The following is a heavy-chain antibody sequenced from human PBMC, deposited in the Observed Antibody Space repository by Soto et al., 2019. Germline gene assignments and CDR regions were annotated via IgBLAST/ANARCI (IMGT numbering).Heavy chain of an antibody. J-gene: IGHJ4*02. CDR1: GGTFSSYT. CDR3: ARALYDSSGYYYVRIFDY. Sequence: GASVKVSCKASGGTFSSYTISWVRQAPGQGLEWMGRIIPILGIANYAQKFQGRVTITADKSTSTAYMELSSLRSEDTAVYYCARALYDSSGYYYVRIFDYWGQGTLVTVSS. D-gene: IGHD3-22*01. CDR2: IIPILGIA. V-gene: IGHV1-69*02.